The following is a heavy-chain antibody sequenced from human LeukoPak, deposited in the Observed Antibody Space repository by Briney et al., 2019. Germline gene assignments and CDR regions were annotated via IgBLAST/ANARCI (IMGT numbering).Heavy chain of an antibody. CDR3: AKVTYYYYYMDV. CDR2: ISGSGGST. Sequence: SGGSLRLSCAASGFTFSSYAVSWVRQAPGKGLEWVSAISGSGGSTYYADSVKGRFTISRDNSKNTLYLQMNSLRAEDTAVYYCAKVTYYYYYMDVWGKGTTVTVSS. D-gene: IGHD4-23*01. CDR1: GFTFSSYA. J-gene: IGHJ6*03. V-gene: IGHV3-23*01.